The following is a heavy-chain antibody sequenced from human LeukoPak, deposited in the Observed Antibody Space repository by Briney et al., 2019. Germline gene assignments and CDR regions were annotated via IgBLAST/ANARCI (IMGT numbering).Heavy chain of an antibody. J-gene: IGHJ5*02. CDR3: ARAKSYQRWFDP. V-gene: IGHV4-34*01. CDR1: GGSFSGYY. CDR2: INHSGST. Sequence: SETLSLTSAVYGGSFSGYYWSWIRQPPGKGLEWIGEINHSGSTNYNPSLKSRVTISVDTSKNQFSLKLSSVTAADTAVYYCARAKSYQRWFDPWGQGTLVTVSS. D-gene: IGHD3-16*02.